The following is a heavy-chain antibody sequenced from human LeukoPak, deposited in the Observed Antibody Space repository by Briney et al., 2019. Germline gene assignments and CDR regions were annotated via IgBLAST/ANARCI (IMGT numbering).Heavy chain of an antibody. CDR2: MYPGGSV. CDR1: GFNLNTND. J-gene: IGHJ4*01. V-gene: IGHV3-66*02. D-gene: IGHD4-23*01. CDR3: VRQGPGDNCR. Sequence: PGGSLRLSCAASGFNLNTNDMNWVRQAPGKGLEWVSLMYPGGSVYYTDSVKGRFTVSRDISKNTMFLQMNTLRPDDTALYYCVRQGPGDNCRWGQGTLVTVSP.